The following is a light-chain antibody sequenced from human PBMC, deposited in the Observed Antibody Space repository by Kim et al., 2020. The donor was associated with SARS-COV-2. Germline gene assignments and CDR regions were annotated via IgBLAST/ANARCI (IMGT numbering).Light chain of an antibody. Sequence: SASVGDKVTISCRASQIVNNFLAWYQQKPGRAPKVLFFDAFNLQSGVPSRFSGSRSGTVFTLTISSLQPDDFATYYCQQYHVYWTFGQGTKVDIK. CDR3: QQYHVYWT. V-gene: IGKV1-5*01. CDR1: QIVNNF. CDR2: DAF. J-gene: IGKJ1*01.